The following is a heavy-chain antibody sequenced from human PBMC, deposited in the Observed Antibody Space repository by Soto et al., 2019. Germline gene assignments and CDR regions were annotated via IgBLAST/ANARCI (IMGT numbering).Heavy chain of an antibody. CDR2: TYYRSKWYN. D-gene: IGHD2-2*01. V-gene: IGHV6-1*01. J-gene: IGHJ6*02. CDR3: ARGTNSNYYYYYGMDV. Sequence: SETLSLTCAISGDSVSSNSAAWNWIRQSPSRGLEWLGRTYYRSKWYNDYAVSVKSRITINPDTSKNQFSLQLNSVTPEDTAVYYCARGTNSNYYYYYGMDVWGQGTTVTVSS. CDR1: GDSVSSNSAA.